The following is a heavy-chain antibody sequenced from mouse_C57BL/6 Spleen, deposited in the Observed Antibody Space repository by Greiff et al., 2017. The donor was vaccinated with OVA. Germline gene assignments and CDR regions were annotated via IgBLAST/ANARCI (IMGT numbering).Heavy chain of an antibody. D-gene: IGHD1-1*01. CDR3: ARHGGYYGSSPWYFDV. J-gene: IGHJ1*03. Sequence: EVKVVESGGDLVKPGGSLKLSCAASGFTFSSYGMSWVRQTPDKRLEWVATISSGGSYTYYPDSVKGRFTISRDNAKNTLYLQMSSLKSEDTAMYYCARHGGYYGSSPWYFDVWGTGTTVTVSS. CDR1: GFTFSSYG. V-gene: IGHV5-6*01. CDR2: ISSGGSYT.